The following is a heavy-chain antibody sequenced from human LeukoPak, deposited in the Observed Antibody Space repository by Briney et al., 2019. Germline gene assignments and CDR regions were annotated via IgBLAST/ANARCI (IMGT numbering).Heavy chain of an antibody. D-gene: IGHD1-14*01. J-gene: IGHJ6*02. CDR1: GGSFSGYY. CDR3: ARDTEDARLMDV. CDR2: INHSGST. Sequence: SETLSLTCAVYGGSFSGYYWSWIRQPPGKGLEWIAEINHSGSTNYNPSLKSRVTISVDTSKNQFSLKLSSVTAADTAVYYCARDTEDARLMDVWGQGTTVTVSS. V-gene: IGHV4-34*01.